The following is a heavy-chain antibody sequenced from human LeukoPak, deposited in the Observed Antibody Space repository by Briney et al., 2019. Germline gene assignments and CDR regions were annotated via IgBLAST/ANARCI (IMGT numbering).Heavy chain of an antibody. J-gene: IGHJ6*04. D-gene: IGHD3-10*01. CDR1: GGSFSGYY. Sequence: SETLSLTCAVYGGSFSGYYWSWIRQPPGKGLEWIGEINHSGSNNYNPSLKSRVTISVDTSKNQFSLKLSSVTAADTAVYYCARSRMVRGVTTALGPKSPHGMDVWGKGTTVTVSS. V-gene: IGHV4-34*01. CDR3: ARSRMVRGVTTALGPKSPHGMDV. CDR2: INHSGSN.